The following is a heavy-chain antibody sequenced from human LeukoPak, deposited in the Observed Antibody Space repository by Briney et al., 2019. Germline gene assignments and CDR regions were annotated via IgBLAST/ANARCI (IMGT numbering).Heavy chain of an antibody. CDR2: INPNSGGT. J-gene: IGHJ4*02. CDR1: GYTFTGYY. D-gene: IGHD3-3*01. Sequence: ASVKVSCKASGYTFTGYYMHWVRQAPGQRLEWMGWINPNSGGTNYTQKFQGRVTMTRDTSISTAYMELSRLRSDDTAVYYCARTLRFLEWLSAFDYWGQGTLVTVSS. V-gene: IGHV1-2*02. CDR3: ARTLRFLEWLSAFDY.